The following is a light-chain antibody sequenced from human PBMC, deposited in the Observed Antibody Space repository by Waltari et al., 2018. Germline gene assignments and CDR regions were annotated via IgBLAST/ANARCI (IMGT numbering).Light chain of an antibody. CDR3: QQYVSSFT. Sequence: EIVLTQSPGTLSLSPGARATLSCRASQSVSSTYLTWYQQKPGQAPRLLIYGASSRATGIPDRFSGSGSGTDFTLTISRLEPDDFAVYYCQQYVSSFTFGPGTKVDIK. V-gene: IGKV3-20*01. CDR2: GAS. CDR1: QSVSSTY. J-gene: IGKJ3*01.